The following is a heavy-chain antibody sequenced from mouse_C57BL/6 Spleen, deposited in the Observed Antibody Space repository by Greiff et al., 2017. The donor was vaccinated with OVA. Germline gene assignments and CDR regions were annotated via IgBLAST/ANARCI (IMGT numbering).Heavy chain of an antibody. V-gene: IGHV1-15*01. J-gene: IGHJ3*01. D-gene: IGHD2-4*01. CDR3: TREEEMITRFAY. CDR2: IDPETGGT. CDR1: GYTFTDYE. Sequence: VQLQQSGAELVRPGASVTLSCKASGYTFTDYEMHWVKQTPVHGLEWIGAIDPETGGTAYNQKFKGKAILTADKSSSTAYMELRSLTSEDSAVYYCTREEEMITRFAYWGQGTLVTVSA.